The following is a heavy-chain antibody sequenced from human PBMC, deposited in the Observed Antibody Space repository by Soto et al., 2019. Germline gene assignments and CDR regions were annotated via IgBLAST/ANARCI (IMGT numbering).Heavy chain of an antibody. J-gene: IGHJ6*02. D-gene: IGHD3-16*01. V-gene: IGHV1-69*08. CDR2: IIPILAET. Sequence: QVQLVQSGAEVKKPGSSVRVSCKASGTIFSSYTISWVRQAPGQGLEWMGRIIPILAETHSAQKFQGRVTLTADTSTNTAYMELNSLILDDTAVYYFARGLGGRMDDWGQGTTVTVSS. CDR3: ARGLGGRMDD. CDR1: GTIFSSYT.